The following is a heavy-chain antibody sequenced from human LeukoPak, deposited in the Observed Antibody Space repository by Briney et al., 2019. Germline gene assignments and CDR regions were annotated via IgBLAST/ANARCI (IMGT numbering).Heavy chain of an antibody. J-gene: IGHJ4*02. CDR2: IYYSGST. CDR3: ARADDYGDYDYFDY. D-gene: IGHD4-17*01. CDR1: GGSISSSSYY. V-gene: IGHV4-39*07. Sequence: SETLSLTCTVSGGSISSSSYYWGWIRQPPGKGLEWIGTIYYSGSTYYNPSLKSRVTISVDTSKNQFSLKLSSVTAADTAVYYCARADDYGDYDYFDYWGQGTLVTVSS.